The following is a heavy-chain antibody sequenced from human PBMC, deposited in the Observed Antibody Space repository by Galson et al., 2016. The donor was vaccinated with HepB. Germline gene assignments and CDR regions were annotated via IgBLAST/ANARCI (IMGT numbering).Heavy chain of an antibody. J-gene: IGHJ4*02. D-gene: IGHD1-7*01. CDR2: IHYSVNT. CDR3: ARDYSWHYV. V-gene: IGHV4-39*01. CDR1: GASITNSAYK. Sequence: SETLSLTCTVSGASITNSAYKWAWIRQLPGQGLEWIASIHYSVNTYYNPSLRSRVTISVDTSKSQFSLNLTSVTAADTAVYYCARDYSWHYVWGQGTRVTVSS.